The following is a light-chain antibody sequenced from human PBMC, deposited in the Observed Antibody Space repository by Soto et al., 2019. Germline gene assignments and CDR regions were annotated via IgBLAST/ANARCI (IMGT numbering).Light chain of an antibody. CDR2: GAS. CDR3: QQYNNWPRRT. J-gene: IGKJ1*01. CDR1: QSVSSN. Sequence: EIVMTQSPATLSVSPGERATLSCRASQSVSSNLDWYQQKPDQAPRLLIYGASTRATGIPARFSGSGSGTEFTLTISSLQSEEFAVYYCQQYNNWPRRTFGQGTKVEIK. V-gene: IGKV3-15*01.